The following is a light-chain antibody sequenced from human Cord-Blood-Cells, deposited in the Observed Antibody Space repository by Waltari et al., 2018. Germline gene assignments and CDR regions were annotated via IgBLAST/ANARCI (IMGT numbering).Light chain of an antibody. CDR2: DAS. J-gene: IGKJ4*01. Sequence: EIVLTQSPATLSLSPGERATLSCRASQSVSIYLAWYQQKPGQAPGLLIYDASNRATGIPARFSGSGSGTDFTLTISSLEPEDFAVYYCQQRSNWPPLTFGGGTKVEIK. CDR1: QSVSIY. CDR3: QQRSNWPPLT. V-gene: IGKV3-11*01.